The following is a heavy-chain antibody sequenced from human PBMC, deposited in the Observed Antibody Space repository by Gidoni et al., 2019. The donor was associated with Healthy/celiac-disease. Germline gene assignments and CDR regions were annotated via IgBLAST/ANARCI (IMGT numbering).Heavy chain of an antibody. CDR3: ARVEDIVVVPAAHDAFDI. V-gene: IGHV4-34*01. CDR2: INHSGST. CDR1: GGSFSGYY. D-gene: IGHD2-2*01. Sequence: QVQLQQWGAGLLKPSETLSLTCAVYGGSFSGYYWSWIRQPPGKGLEWIGEINHSGSTNYNPSLKSRVTISVDTSKNQFSLKLSSVTAADTAVYYCARVEDIVVVPAAHDAFDIWGQGTMVTVSS. J-gene: IGHJ3*02.